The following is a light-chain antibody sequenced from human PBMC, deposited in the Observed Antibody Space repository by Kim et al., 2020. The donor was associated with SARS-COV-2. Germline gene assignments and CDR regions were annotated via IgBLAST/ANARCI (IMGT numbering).Light chain of an antibody. CDR1: QSISTW. CDR2: KTS. J-gene: IGKJ3*01. CDR3: QQRSNWLFT. V-gene: IGKV1-5*03. Sequence: DIQMTQSPSTLSVSVGDTVTITRRASQSISTWLAWYQQKPGKVPKLLIYKTSRLESGVPSRFSGSGSGTDFTLTISSLEPEDFAVYYCQQRSNWLFTFGPGTKVDIK.